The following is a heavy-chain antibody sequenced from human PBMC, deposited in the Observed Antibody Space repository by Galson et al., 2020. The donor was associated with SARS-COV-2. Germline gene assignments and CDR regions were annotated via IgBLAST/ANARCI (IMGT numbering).Heavy chain of an antibody. V-gene: IGHV4-61*09. Sequence: SETLSLTCPVPGGSISSGNYSWSWIRQPPGKGLEWIGHFYTGGSTSYNPSLKSRGTISVDKSKNQFSLKLSSVTAADTAVYYCTRDLESSGWYGYWGQGTLVTVSS. D-gene: IGHD6-19*01. CDR1: GGSISSGNYS. J-gene: IGHJ4*02. CDR2: FYTGGST. CDR3: TRDLESSGWYGY.